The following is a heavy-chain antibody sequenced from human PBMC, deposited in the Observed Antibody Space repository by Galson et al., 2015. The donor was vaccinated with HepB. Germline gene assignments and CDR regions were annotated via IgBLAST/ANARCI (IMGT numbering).Heavy chain of an antibody. V-gene: IGHV3-7*03. CDR3: ARGPRYGAFDI. J-gene: IGHJ3*02. CDR2: IKQAASEK. Sequence: SLRLSCAASGFSFSGSWMSWVRQAPGKGLEWVANIKQAASEKYYVDSVKGRFAIPRDNAKTSLYLQMNSLGAEDTAVYYCARGPRYGAFDIRGQGTMVTVSS. D-gene: IGHD4-17*01. CDR1: GFSFSGSW.